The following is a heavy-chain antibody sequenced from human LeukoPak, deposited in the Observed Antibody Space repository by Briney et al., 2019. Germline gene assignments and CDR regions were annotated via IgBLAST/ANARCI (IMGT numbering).Heavy chain of an antibody. V-gene: IGHV3-23*01. CDR1: GFTFSTYD. Sequence: PGGSLRLSCTASGFTFSTYDMSWVRQAPGKGLEWVSAISGSGGSTYYADSVKGRFTISRDNSKNTLYLQMNSLRAEDTAVYYCASSPRYYDSSGYFTKPFDYWGQGTLVTVSS. CDR3: ASSPRYYDSSGYFTKPFDY. CDR2: ISGSGGST. J-gene: IGHJ4*02. D-gene: IGHD3-22*01.